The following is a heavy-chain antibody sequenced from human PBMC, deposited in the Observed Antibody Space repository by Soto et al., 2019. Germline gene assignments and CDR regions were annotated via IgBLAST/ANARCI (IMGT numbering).Heavy chain of an antibody. J-gene: IGHJ4*02. CDR1: GFSFSTYS. CDR2: IRGTTSAT. V-gene: IGHV3-48*02. CDR3: ARDRTDQGRGSFSCAF. Sequence: PGGSLRLSCAASGFSFSTYSMTWVRQAPGKGLEWVANIRGTTSATYYADSVRGRFTTSRDNARNSLFLQMNSLRDVDTAVYYCARDRTDQGRGSFSCAFWGQGTLVTVSS. D-gene: IGHD1-26*01.